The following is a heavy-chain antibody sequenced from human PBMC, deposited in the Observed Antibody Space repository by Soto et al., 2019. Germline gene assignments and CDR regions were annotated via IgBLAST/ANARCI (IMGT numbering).Heavy chain of an antibody. V-gene: IGHV3-74*01. CDR1: GFAFSSYW. J-gene: IGHJ4*02. D-gene: IGHD5-12*01. CDR2: ITGDGTNT. Sequence: EVPLVQSGGGLVQPGGSLRLSCAASGFAFSSYWLHWVRQALGKGQMIVSRITGDGTNTAYATSVKGRFTISRDNAKNTVYLQRDSLKAEVTAVYYCARAGGYGTPFDYWGQGARVTVSS. CDR3: ARAGGYGTPFDY.